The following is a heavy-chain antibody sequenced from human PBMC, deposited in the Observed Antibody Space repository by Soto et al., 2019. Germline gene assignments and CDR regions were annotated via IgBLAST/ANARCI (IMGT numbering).Heavy chain of an antibody. CDR2: TYYRSKWYN. J-gene: IGHJ6*02. D-gene: IGHD2-15*01. CDR3: ARDQCSGGSCYFDYYYGMDV. V-gene: IGHV6-1*01. CDR1: GEGGSSNSAA. Sequence: SQSRSVTGGMSGEGGSSNSAAWNWIRQSPSRGLEWLGRTYYRSKWYNDYAVSVKSRITINPDTSKNQFSLQLNSVTPEDTAVYYCARDQCSGGSCYFDYYYGMDVWGQGTTVPVFS.